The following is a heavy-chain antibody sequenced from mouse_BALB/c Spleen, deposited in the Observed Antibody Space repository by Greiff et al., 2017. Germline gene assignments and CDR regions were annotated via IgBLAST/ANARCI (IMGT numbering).Heavy chain of an antibody. Sequence: VQLQQSGAELVRSGASVKLSCTASGFNIKDYYMHWVKQRPEQGLEWIGWIDPENGDTEYAPKFQGKATMTADTSSNTAYLQLSSLTSEDTAVYYCSFYDGYSHYFDYWGQGTTLTVSS. CDR3: SFYDGYSHYFDY. CDR1: GFNIKDYY. CDR2: IDPENGDT. V-gene: IGHV14-4*02. D-gene: IGHD2-3*01. J-gene: IGHJ2*01.